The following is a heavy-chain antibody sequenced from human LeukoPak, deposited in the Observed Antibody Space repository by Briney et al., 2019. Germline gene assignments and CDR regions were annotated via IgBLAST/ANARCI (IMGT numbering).Heavy chain of an antibody. CDR2: ISAYNGNT. CDR1: GYTFTSYG. CDR3: ARERGYSGYFRTWTFDY. D-gene: IGHD5-12*01. V-gene: IGHV1-18*01. J-gene: IGHJ4*02. Sequence: ASVKVSCKASGYTFTSYGISWVRQAPGQGLEWMGWISAYNGNTNYAQKLQGRVTMTTDTSTSTAYMELRSLRSDDTAVYYCARERGYSGYFRTWTFDYWGQGTLVTVSS.